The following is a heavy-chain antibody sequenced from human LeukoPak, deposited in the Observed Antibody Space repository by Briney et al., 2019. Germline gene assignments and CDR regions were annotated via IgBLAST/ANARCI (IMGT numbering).Heavy chain of an antibody. D-gene: IGHD2-2*01. V-gene: IGHV1-8*01. CDR2: MNPNSGNT. J-gene: IGHJ6*03. Sequence: ASAKVSCKASGYTFTSYDINWVRQATGQGLEWMGWMNPNSGNTGYAQKFQGRVTMTRNTSISTAYMELSSLRSEDTAVYYCARVASYCSSTSCYHYYYYYMDVWGKGTTVTVSS. CDR3: ARVASYCSSTSCYHYYYYYMDV. CDR1: GYTFTSYD.